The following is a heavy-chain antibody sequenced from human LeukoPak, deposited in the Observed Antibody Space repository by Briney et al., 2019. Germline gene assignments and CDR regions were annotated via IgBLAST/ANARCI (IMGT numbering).Heavy chain of an antibody. Sequence: PGGSLRLSCAASGFTLDNYNFNWVRQAPGKGLEWVASIRSYSSYIHYADSVKGRFTTSRDDAKKSLYLQMNSLRAEDTAVYFCARFAEVYYYVDVWGTGTTVIVSS. CDR1: GFTLDNYN. CDR2: IRSYSSYI. V-gene: IGHV3-21*01. J-gene: IGHJ6*03. D-gene: IGHD2-21*01. CDR3: ARFAEVYYYVDV.